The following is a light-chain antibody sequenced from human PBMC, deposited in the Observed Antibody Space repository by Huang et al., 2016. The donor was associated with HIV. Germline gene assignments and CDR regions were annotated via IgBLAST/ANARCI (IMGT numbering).Light chain of an antibody. V-gene: IGKV4-1*01. J-gene: IGKJ4*01. CDR3: QQYITTPLT. Sequence: DIVMTQSPESLAASLGARATINCKSSQSVLHSSKNKNHLAWYQPKPGQPPKLLIYWASTRESGVPDRFTGRGSGTDFTLTINSLQAEDVAIYYCQQYITTPLTFGGGTRVEIK. CDR2: WAS. CDR1: QSVLHSSKNKNH.